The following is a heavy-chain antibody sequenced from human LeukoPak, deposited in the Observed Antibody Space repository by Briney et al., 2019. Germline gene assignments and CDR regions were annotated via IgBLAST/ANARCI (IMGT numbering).Heavy chain of an antibody. CDR2: ISSSSSYI. D-gene: IGHD1-14*01. J-gene: IGHJ3*02. CDR1: GFTFSSYS. CDR3: AKDIRGAFDI. V-gene: IGHV3-21*04. Sequence: GGSLRLSCAASGFTFSSYSMNWVRQAPGKGLEWVSSISSSSSYIYYADSVKGRFTISRDNAKNSLYLQMNSLRAEDTALYYCAKDIRGAFDIWGQGTMVNVSS.